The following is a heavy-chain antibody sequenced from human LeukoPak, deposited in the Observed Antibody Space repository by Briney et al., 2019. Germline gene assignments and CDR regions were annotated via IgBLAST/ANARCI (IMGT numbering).Heavy chain of an antibody. CDR2: VIPIFGTA. CDR1: GGTFSSYA. J-gene: IGHJ4*02. Sequence: GASVKVSCKASGGTFSSYAISWVRQAPGQGLEWMGGVIPIFGTANYAQKFQGRVTITADESTSTAYMELSSLRSEDTAVYYCARVPDIVVVPAVGWVDWGQGTLVTVSS. D-gene: IGHD2-2*01. CDR3: ARVPDIVVVPAVGWVD. V-gene: IGHV1-69*13.